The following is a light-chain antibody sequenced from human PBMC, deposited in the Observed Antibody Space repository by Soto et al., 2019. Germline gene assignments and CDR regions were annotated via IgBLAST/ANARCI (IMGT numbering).Light chain of an antibody. Sequence: DIVMTQSPLSLPVTPGEPASISCRSSQCLLHSNGYNYLDWYLQKPGQSPQLLIYLGSNRASGVPDRFSGSGSGTDFTLKISRVEAEDVGVYYCMQPLQSWTFGQGTKVEIK. CDR1: QCLLHSNGYNY. V-gene: IGKV2-28*01. CDR3: MQPLQSWT. J-gene: IGKJ1*01. CDR2: LGS.